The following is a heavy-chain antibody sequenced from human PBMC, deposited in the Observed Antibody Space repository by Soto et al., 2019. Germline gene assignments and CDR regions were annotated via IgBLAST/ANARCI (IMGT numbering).Heavy chain of an antibody. Sequence: KPSETLSLTCTVSGGSISGYYWSWIRQPAGKGLEWIGRIYTSGSTNYNPSLKSRVTMSVDTSKNQFSLKLNSVTAADTAVYYCARDGDFTNSVLDWGQGTLVTVSS. CDR2: IYTSGST. J-gene: IGHJ4*02. CDR3: ARDGDFTNSVLD. D-gene: IGHD2-21*01. V-gene: IGHV4-4*07. CDR1: GGSISGYY.